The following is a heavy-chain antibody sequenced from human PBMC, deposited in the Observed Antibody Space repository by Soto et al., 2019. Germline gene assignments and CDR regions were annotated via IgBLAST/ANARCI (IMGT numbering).Heavy chain of an antibody. CDR3: ARDERDYDSSGYYYWFDP. V-gene: IGHV4-30-2*01. D-gene: IGHD3-22*01. J-gene: IGHJ5*02. CDR1: GGSISSGGYS. CDR2: IYHSGST. Sequence: PSETLSLTCAVSGGSISSGGYSRSWIRQPPGKGLEWIGYIYHSGSTYYNPSLKSRVTISVDRSKNQFSLKLSSVTAADTAVYYCARDERDYDSSGYYYWFDPWGQGTLVTVSS.